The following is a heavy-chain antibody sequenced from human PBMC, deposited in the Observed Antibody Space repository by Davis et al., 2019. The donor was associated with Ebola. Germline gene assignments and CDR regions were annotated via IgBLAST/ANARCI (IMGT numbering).Heavy chain of an antibody. V-gene: IGHV3-23*01. CDR2: ISGSGGST. CDR3: AKAAGIAAAGTWNWFDP. J-gene: IGHJ5*02. D-gene: IGHD6-13*01. Sequence: GESLKISCAASGFTVSNKYMTWVRQAPGKGLEWVSAISGSGGSTYYADSVKGRFTISRDNSKNTLYLQMNSLRAEDTAVYYCAKAAGIAAAGTWNWFDPWGQGTLVTVSS. CDR1: GFTVSNKY.